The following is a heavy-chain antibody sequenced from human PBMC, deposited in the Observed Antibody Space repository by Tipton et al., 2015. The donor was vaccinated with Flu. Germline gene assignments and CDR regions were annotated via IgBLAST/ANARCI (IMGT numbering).Heavy chain of an antibody. CDR1: GGSISSYY. CDR2: IYYSGST. J-gene: IGHJ4*02. Sequence: LRLSCTVSGGSISSYYWSWIRQPPGKGLEWIGYIYYSGSTNYNPSLKSRVTISVDTSKNQFSLKLRSVTAADTAVYYCARGPGGYWGQGTLVTVSS. V-gene: IGHV4-59*08. CDR3: ARGPGGY.